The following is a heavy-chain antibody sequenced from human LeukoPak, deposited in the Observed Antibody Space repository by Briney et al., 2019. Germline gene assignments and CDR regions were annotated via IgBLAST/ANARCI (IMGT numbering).Heavy chain of an antibody. CDR1: GFTFSNYW. CDR2: IKPDGSEK. J-gene: IGHJ4*02. Sequence: GGSLRLSCAASGFTFSNYWMTWVRQAPGKGLEWVANIKPDGSEKYYVNSVKGRFIVSRDNTKNSLFLQMNSLRVEDTAVYYCTRGVLQYWGLGTLVTVSS. V-gene: IGHV3-7*01. CDR3: TRGVLQY.